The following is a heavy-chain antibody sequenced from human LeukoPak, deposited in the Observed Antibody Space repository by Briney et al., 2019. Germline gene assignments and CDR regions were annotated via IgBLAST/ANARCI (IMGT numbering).Heavy chain of an antibody. D-gene: IGHD5-24*01. CDR2: IKQDGSEK. V-gene: IGHV3-7*01. CDR1: GFTFSSYW. CDR3: ARDTGDGYYYFDY. J-gene: IGHJ4*02. Sequence: GGSLRLSCAASGFTFSSYWMSWVRQAPGKGLEWVANIKQDGSEKYYVDSVKGRFTISRDNAKNSLYLRMNSLRAEDTAVYYCARDTGDGYYYFDYWGQGTLVTVSS.